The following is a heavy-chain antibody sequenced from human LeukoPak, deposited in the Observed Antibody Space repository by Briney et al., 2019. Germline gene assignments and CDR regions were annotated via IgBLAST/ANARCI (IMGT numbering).Heavy chain of an antibody. CDR2: IYTSGST. V-gene: IGHV4-61*02. CDR3: ARGRGCSGGSCYVDY. J-gene: IGHJ4*02. CDR1: GGSLSSGSYY. D-gene: IGHD2-15*01. Sequence: PSETLSLTCTISGGSLSSGSYYWSWIRQPAGKGLEWIGRIYTSGSTNYNPPLKSRVTISVDTSKNQFSLKLSSVTAADTAVYYCARGRGCSGGSCYVDYWGQGTLVTVSS.